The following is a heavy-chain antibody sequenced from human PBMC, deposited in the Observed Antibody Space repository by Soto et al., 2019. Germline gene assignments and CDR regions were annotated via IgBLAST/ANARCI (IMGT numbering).Heavy chain of an antibody. J-gene: IGHJ1*01. Sequence: PSETLSLTCAVYGGSFSGYYWSWIRQPPGKGLEWIGEINHSGSTNYNPSLKSRVTISVDTSKNQFSLKLSSVTAADTAVYYCARGELLWFGELLWGSSWGQGTLVTVSS. CDR1: GGSFSGYY. CDR3: ARGELLWFGELLWGSS. V-gene: IGHV4-34*01. CDR2: INHSGST. D-gene: IGHD3-10*01.